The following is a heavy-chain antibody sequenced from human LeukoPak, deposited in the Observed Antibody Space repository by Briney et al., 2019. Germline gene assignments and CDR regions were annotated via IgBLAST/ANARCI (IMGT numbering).Heavy chain of an antibody. Sequence: ASVKVSCKASGYTVTSYAMNWVRQAPGQGPEWMGWINTNIGNPTYAQGFTGRFVFSLDTSVSTAYLQISSLKAEDTAVYYCARDSDGSVAYGMDVWGQGTTVTVSS. CDR2: INTNIGNP. V-gene: IGHV7-4-1*02. CDR3: ARDSDGSVAYGMDV. J-gene: IGHJ6*02. D-gene: IGHD3-10*01. CDR1: GYTVTSYA.